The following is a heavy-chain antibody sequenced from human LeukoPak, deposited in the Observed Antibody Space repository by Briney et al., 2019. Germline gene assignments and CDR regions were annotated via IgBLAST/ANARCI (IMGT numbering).Heavy chain of an antibody. CDR1: GGSITNPTHP. CDR3: TSEYSSSPAY. D-gene: IGHD6-6*01. Sequence: SETLSLTCTVSGGSITNPTHPWGWVRQPPGKGLEWIGSTYYNGNSYYNLDLKSRLTLSIDTSNNQFSLKLESVTAADTAVYYCTSEYSSSPAYWGQGTLVTVSS. CDR2: TYYNGNS. J-gene: IGHJ4*02. V-gene: IGHV4-39*02.